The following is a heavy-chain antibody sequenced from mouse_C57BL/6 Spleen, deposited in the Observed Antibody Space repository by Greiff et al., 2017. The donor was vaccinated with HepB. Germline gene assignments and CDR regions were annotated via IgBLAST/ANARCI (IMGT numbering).Heavy chain of an antibody. Sequence: VQVVESGAELVRPGASVTLSCKASGYTFTDYEMHWVKQTPVHGLEWIGAIDPETGGTAYNQKFKGKAILTADKSSSTAYMELRSLTSEDSAVYYCTRRSSFDYWGQGTTLTVSS. CDR3: TRRSSFDY. J-gene: IGHJ2*01. V-gene: IGHV1-15*01. D-gene: IGHD1-1*01. CDR1: GYTFTDYE. CDR2: IDPETGGT.